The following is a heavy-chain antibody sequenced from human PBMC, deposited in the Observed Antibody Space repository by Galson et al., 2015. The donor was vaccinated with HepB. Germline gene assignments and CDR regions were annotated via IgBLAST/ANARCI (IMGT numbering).Heavy chain of an antibody. CDR2: ISYDGSNK. D-gene: IGHD4-17*01. V-gene: IGHV3-30-3*01. CDR1: GFTFSSYA. J-gene: IGHJ4*02. CDR3: ARNTVTNLDY. Sequence: SLRLSCAASGFTFSSYAVHWVRQAPGKGLEWVAVISYDGSNKYYADSVKGRFTISRDNSKNTLYLQMNSLRAEDTAVYYCARNTVTNLDYWGQGTLVTVSS.